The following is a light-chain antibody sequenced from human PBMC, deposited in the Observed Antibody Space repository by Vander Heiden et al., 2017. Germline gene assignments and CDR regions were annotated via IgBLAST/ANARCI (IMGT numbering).Light chain of an antibody. CDR1: SSNIGAGYD. J-gene: IGLJ2*01. V-gene: IGLV1-40*01. Sequence: QSVLTQPPSVSGAPGQRVTISCTGSSSNIGAGYDVHWYQQLPGTAPKLLIYGNSNRPSGVPDRFSGSKSGTSASPDINGLQAEDEADYYCQSYDSSLSGYVFGGGTKMTVL. CDR3: QSYDSSLSGYV. CDR2: GNS.